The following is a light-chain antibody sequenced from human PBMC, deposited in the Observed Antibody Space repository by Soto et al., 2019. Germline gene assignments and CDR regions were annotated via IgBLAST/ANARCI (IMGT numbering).Light chain of an antibody. V-gene: IGKV4-1*01. CDR3: QQCYSVPYT. J-gene: IGKJ2*01. CDR2: WAS. Sequence: DIVMTQSPDSLAVSLGERATINCKSSQSVLYSSNNKNYLAWYQQKPGQPPKLLIYWASTRESGVPVRFSGSGSGTDFTLTISSLQAEDVAVYYCQQCYSVPYTFGQGTKLEIK. CDR1: QSVLYSSNNKNY.